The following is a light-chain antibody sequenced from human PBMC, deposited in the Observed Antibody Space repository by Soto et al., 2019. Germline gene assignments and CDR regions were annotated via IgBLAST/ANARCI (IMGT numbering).Light chain of an antibody. V-gene: IGLV2-14*03. CDR1: SSDVGAFNY. CDR3: NSYTSNNNYV. J-gene: IGLJ1*01. Sequence: QSVLTQPASVSGSPGQAITISCSGTSSDVGAFNYVSWYQQHPGKAPKLMIYDVSNRPSGVSNRFSGSKSGNTASLTISGLRAEDEADYYCNSYTSNNNYVFGTGTKLTVL. CDR2: DVS.